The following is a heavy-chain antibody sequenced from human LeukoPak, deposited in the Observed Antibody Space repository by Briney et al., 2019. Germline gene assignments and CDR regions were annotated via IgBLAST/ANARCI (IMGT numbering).Heavy chain of an antibody. CDR2: IGTAGDT. CDR1: GFTFSSYD. D-gene: IGHD2-15*01. Sequence: GGSLRLSCAASGFTFSSYDMHWVRQAPGKGLEWVSGIGTAGDTYYPGSIKGRFTFSRENAKNSLFLQMNGLRVGDTAVYYCARGSYCSGGACPPVGAFDIWGQGTVVTVSS. J-gene: IGHJ3*02. V-gene: IGHV3-13*01. CDR3: ARGSYCSGGACPPVGAFDI.